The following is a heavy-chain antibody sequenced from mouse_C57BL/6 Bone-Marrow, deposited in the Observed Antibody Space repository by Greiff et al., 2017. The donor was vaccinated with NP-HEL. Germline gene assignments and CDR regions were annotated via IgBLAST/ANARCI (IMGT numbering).Heavy chain of an antibody. D-gene: IGHD1-1*01. J-gene: IGHJ2*01. Sequence: VQLQESGAELVKPGASVKISCKASGYAFSSYWMNWVKQRPGKGLEWIGQIYPGDGDTNYNGKFKGKATLTADKSSSTAYMQLSSLTSEDSAVYFCAANYYGSSYADYWGQGTTLTVSS. CDR3: AANYYGSSYADY. CDR1: GYAFSSYW. V-gene: IGHV1-80*01. CDR2: IYPGDGDT.